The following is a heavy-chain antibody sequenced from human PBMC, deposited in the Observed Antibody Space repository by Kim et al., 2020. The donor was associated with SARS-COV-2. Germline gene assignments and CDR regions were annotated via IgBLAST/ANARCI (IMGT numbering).Heavy chain of an antibody. CDR3: AREVGVSPDPFDN. D-gene: IGHD1-26*01. Sequence: GGSLRLSCAASGFTFSNYAMSWVRQAPGKGLEWVSAISGSGSSKYYADSVKGRFTISRDNAKDTLYLQMNGLTAEDTAVYYCAREVGVSPDPFDNWGRGTMVTVSS. J-gene: IGHJ3*02. CDR2: ISGSGSSK. V-gene: IGHV3-23*01. CDR1: GFTFSNYA.